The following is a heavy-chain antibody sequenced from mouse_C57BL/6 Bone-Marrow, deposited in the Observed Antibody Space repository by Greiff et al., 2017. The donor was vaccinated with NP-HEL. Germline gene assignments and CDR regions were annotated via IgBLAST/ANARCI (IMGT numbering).Heavy chain of an antibody. CDR3: VRPTGTEAMDY. V-gene: IGHV10-1*01. CDR1: GFSFNTYA. Sequence: EVQLQESGGGLVQPKGSLKLSCAASGFSFNTYAMNWVRQAPGKGLEWVARIRSKSNNYATYYADSVKDRFTISRDDSESMLYLQMNNLKTEDTAMYYCVRPTGTEAMDYWGQGTSVTVSS. J-gene: IGHJ4*01. CDR2: IRSKSNNYAT. D-gene: IGHD4-1*01.